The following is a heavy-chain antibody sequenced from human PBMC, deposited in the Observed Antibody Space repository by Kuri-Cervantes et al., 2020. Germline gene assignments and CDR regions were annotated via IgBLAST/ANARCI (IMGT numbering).Heavy chain of an antibody. D-gene: IGHD3-10*01. Sequence: GESLKISCAASGFTFSHFSMHWVRQAPGKGLEWVSVIYSGGSTYYADSVKGRFTISRDNSKNTLYLQMNSLRAEDTAVYYCASMVRGVIIMEYYFDYWGQGTLVTVSS. CDR2: IYSGGST. V-gene: IGHV3-53*01. J-gene: IGHJ4*02. CDR1: GFTFSHFS. CDR3: ASMVRGVIIMEYYFDY.